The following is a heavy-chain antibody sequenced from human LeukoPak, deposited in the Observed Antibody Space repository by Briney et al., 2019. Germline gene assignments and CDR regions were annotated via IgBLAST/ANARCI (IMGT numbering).Heavy chain of an antibody. CDR2: INPNSGVT. J-gene: IGHJ5*02. CDR1: GYSFTDHY. V-gene: IGHV1-2*02. CDR3: AGDYFSSAFGRFFDP. D-gene: IGHD6-19*01. Sequence: ASVKVSCKASGYSFTDHYIHWLRQAPGQRLEWMGWINPNSGVTNSAQKFQDRLTMTRDTSITTAYLELSRLRSDDTAFYYCAGDYFSSAFGRFFDPWGQGTLVTVSS.